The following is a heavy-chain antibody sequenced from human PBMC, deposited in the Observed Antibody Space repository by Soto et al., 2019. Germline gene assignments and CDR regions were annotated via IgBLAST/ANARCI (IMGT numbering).Heavy chain of an antibody. CDR2: ISSSSSTI. D-gene: IGHD3-3*01. CDR1: GFTFSSYS. Sequence: GGSLRLSCAASGFTFSSYSMNWVRQAPGKGLEWVSYISSSSSTIYYADSVKGRFTISRDNAKNSLYLQMNSLRAEDTAVYYCARDSGTIFGVADYYYYYYMDVWGKGTTVTVSS. CDR3: ARDSGTIFGVADYYYYYYMDV. V-gene: IGHV3-48*01. J-gene: IGHJ6*03.